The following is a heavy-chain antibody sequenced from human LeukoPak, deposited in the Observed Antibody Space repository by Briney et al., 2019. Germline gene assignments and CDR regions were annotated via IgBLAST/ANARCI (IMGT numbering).Heavy chain of an antibody. J-gene: IGHJ4*02. V-gene: IGHV4-34*01. Sequence: PSETLSLTCDVYGGYFSGYYWSCIRQPPGKGLEWIGEINHSGSTNYNPSPKSRVTISVDTSKNQFSLKLSSVTAADTAVYYCARPVAGAFVYWGQGTLVTVSS. CDR1: GGYFSGYY. D-gene: IGHD2-15*01. CDR2: INHSGST. CDR3: ARPVAGAFVY.